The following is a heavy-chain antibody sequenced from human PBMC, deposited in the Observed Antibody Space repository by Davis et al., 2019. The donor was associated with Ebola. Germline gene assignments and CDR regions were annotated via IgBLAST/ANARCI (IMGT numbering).Heavy chain of an antibody. V-gene: IGHV1-69*04. D-gene: IGHD2-8*01. CDR2: IIPILGIA. J-gene: IGHJ3*02. CDR3: AIPEWPHDAFDI. CDR1: GYIFSNYD. Sequence: AASVKVSCKASGYIFSNYDINWVRQAPGQGLEWMGRIIPILGIANYAQKFQGRVTITADESTSTAYMELSSLRSEDTAVYYCAIPEWPHDAFDIWGQGTMVTVSS.